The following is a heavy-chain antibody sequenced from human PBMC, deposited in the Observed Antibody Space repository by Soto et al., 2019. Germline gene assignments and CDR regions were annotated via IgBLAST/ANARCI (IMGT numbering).Heavy chain of an antibody. V-gene: IGHV4-59*01. CDR1: GSSISSYY. J-gene: IGHJ4*02. Sequence: SETLSLTCIVSGSSISSYYWSWIRQPPGKGLEWIGNIYYSGSTNYNPSLKSRVTMSVDTSKNQFSLKVSSVTAADTAVYYCSRVGGYYGDYPNFDYWGQGTRVTVSS. CDR3: SRVGGYYGDYPNFDY. D-gene: IGHD4-17*01. CDR2: IYYSGST.